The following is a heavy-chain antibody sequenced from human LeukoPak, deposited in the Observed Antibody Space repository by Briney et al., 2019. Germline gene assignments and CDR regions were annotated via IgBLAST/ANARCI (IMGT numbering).Heavy chain of an antibody. J-gene: IGHJ4*02. D-gene: IGHD3-10*01. CDR2: IRQDGGEK. Sequence: PGGSLRLSWLAAGSTFTSNWMCCVRQAPGKGLEWVANIRQDGGEKNYVDSVKGRFTICRDNAKNSLYLQMNSLRAEDTAVYYITGHDSISLLKAFEEWGGQGTLVTVSS. CDR3: TGHDSISLLKAFEEW. V-gene: IGHV3-7*02. CDR1: GSTFTSNW.